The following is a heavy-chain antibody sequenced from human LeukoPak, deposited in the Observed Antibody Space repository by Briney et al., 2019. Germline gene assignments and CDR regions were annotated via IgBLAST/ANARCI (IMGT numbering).Heavy chain of an antibody. D-gene: IGHD3-3*01. CDR1: GYSISSGYY. CDR2: IYHSGST. Sequence: SETPSLTCEVSGYSISSGYYWGWIRQPPGKGLEWIGSIYHSGSTYYNPSLKSRVTISVDTSKNQFSLKLSSVTAADTAVYYCARAPRFLEWFPYYYYMDVWGKGTTVTVSS. CDR3: ARAPRFLEWFPYYYYMDV. J-gene: IGHJ6*03. V-gene: IGHV4-38-2*01.